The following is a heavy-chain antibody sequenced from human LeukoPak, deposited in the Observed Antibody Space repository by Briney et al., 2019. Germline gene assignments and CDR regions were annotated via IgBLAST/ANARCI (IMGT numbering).Heavy chain of an antibody. CDR2: IYSGGST. Sequence: GGSLRLSCAAFGFTVSSNYMSWVRQAPGKGLEWVSVIYSGGSTYYADSVKGRFTISRDNSKNTLYLQMNSLRAEDTAVYYCASLGYSYYFDYWGQGTLVTVSS. CDR1: GFTVSSNY. CDR3: ASLGYSYYFDY. J-gene: IGHJ4*02. D-gene: IGHD5-18*01. V-gene: IGHV3-53*01.